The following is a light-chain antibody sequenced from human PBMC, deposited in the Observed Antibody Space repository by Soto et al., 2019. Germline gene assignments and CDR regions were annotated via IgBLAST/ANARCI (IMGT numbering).Light chain of an antibody. Sequence: DIQMTQSASSLSASVGDRVTITCRASQSISSNLNWHQQKPGKAPKVLIYAAASLQSGFPSRFSGSGSGTDFPLTISSLQPEDFATYYCQQSYSIPYTFGQGTKLQIK. J-gene: IGKJ2*01. CDR3: QQSYSIPYT. V-gene: IGKV1-39*01. CDR2: AAA. CDR1: QSISSN.